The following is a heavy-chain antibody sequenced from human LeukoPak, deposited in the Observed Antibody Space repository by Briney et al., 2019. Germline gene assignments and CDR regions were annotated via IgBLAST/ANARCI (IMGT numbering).Heavy chain of an antibody. CDR1: GFTFSSYW. D-gene: IGHD2-2*01. J-gene: IGHJ6*02. CDR3: ARGGHCTTTSCSNYDGMDV. V-gene: IGHV3-33*08. Sequence: GGSLRLSCAASGFTFSSYWMNWARQAPGKGLEWVAATWYDGNNKYYADSGKGRFTISRHNSKNTLYLQMNSLRAEDTAVYFCARGGHCTTTSCSNYDGMDVWGQGTTLTISS. CDR2: TWYDGNNK.